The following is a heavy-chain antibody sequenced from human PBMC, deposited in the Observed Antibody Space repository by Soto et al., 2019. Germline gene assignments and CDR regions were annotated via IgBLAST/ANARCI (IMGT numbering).Heavy chain of an antibody. CDR3: ARVRTGVGWDY. CDR1: RYNFTAYG. V-gene: IGHV1-3*01. J-gene: IGHJ4*02. D-gene: IGHD1-26*01. CDR2: INPGNGKT. Sequence: ASVKVSGKGSRYNFTAYGMHWVRQAPGQGLEWMGWINPGNGKTKYSQSFQTRITIYGDTSASTVYMELSSLRSEDTAIYYCARVRTGVGWDYWVQGTLVTVSS.